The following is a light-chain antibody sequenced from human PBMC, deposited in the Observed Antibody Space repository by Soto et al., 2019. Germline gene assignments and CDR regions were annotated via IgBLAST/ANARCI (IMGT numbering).Light chain of an antibody. V-gene: IGKV3-20*01. CDR3: QQYGSSPPKT. CDR2: GAS. CDR1: ESLSSAY. Sequence: MLKQSPGTLSLSQGERATLSCRASESLSSAYLAWYQQKPGQAPRLLLYGASTRATGIPDRFSGSGSGTEFTLTISRLEPEDLAVYYCQQYGSSPPKTFGQGSIV. J-gene: IGKJ1*01.